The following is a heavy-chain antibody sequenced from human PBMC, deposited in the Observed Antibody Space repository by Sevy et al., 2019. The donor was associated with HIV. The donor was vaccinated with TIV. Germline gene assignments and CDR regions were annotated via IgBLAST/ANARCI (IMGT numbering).Heavy chain of an antibody. V-gene: IGHV3-9*01. CDR3: AKDINRGCDGVNCYSYYYYFYGLDV. D-gene: IGHD2-21*01. CDR1: GFPFNDHA. CDR2: ISWNSRNI. J-gene: IGHJ6*02. Sequence: SLRLSCAASGFPFNDHAMHWVRLVPGKGLEWDSGISWNSRNIGYADSVKGRFTISRDNTRHSVYLEMHSLRPEDTALYYCAKDINRGCDGVNCYSYYYYFYGLDVWGQGTTVTVSS.